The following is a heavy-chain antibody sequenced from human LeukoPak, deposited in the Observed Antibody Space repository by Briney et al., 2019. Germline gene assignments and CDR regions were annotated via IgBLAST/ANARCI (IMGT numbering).Heavy chain of an antibody. D-gene: IGHD3-10*01. CDR3: ARAVDNYYGSGSYAY. J-gene: IGHJ4*02. V-gene: IGHV3-20*04. CDR1: GFRFDDYG. CDR2: INWNGGST. Sequence: GGSLRLSCAASGFRFDDYGMNWVRQVPGKGLEWISGINWNGGSTGYGDSVKGRFTISRDNAENSLYLQMNSLRAEDTALYYCARAVDNYYGSGSYAYWGRGALVTVSS.